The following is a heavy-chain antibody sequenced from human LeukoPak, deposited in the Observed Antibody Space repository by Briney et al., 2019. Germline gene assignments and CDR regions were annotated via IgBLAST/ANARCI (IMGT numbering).Heavy chain of an antibody. D-gene: IGHD6-13*01. CDR2: IYYSGST. V-gene: IGHV4-39*01. Sequence: PSETLSLTCTVSGGSISSSSYYWGWIRQPPGKGLEWIGSIYYSGSTYYNPSLKSRVTISVDTSKNQFSLKLSSVTAADTAVYYCARIAATAGDYGMDVWGQGTTVAVSS. CDR3: ARIAATAGDYGMDV. J-gene: IGHJ6*02. CDR1: GGSISSSSYY.